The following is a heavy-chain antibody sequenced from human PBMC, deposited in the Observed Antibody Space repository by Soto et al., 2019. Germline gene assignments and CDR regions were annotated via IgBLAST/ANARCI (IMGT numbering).Heavy chain of an antibody. Sequence: PSETLSLTCTVSGGSISSYYWGWIRQPPGKGLKRIGYIYYSGSTNYNPSLKSRVTISEDTSKNQFSLKLSSVTAADTAVYYCARQVDDILTGSGGTYYFDYWGQGTLVTVSS. CDR3: ARQVDDILTGSGGTYYFDY. V-gene: IGHV4-59*08. CDR1: GGSISSYY. J-gene: IGHJ4*02. D-gene: IGHD3-9*01. CDR2: IYYSGST.